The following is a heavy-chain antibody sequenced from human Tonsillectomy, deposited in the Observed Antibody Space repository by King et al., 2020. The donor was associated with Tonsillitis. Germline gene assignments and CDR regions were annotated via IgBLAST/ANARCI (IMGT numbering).Heavy chain of an antibody. CDR3: ARISNDFWSGYADY. CDR2: IDWDNDK. V-gene: IGHV2-70*01. J-gene: IGHJ4*02. CDR1: GFLISTSGMC. Sequence: TLKESGPALVKPTQTLTLTCTFSGFLISTSGMCVSWIRQPPGKALEWLALIDWDNDKFYSISLKPRLTISKDTSKNQMVLTMTNMDPVETATYYCARISNDFWSGYADYWGRGTLVTVSS. D-gene: IGHD3-3*01.